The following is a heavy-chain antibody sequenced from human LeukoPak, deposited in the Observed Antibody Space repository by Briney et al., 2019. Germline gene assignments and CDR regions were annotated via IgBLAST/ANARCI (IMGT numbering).Heavy chain of an antibody. V-gene: IGHV3-53*01. CDR1: GFTVSSNY. J-gene: IGHJ3*02. CDR2: IYSDGST. CDR3: ARDLREHGVFDI. Sequence: GGSLRLSCAASGFTVSSNYMSWVRQAPGKELEWVSEIYSDGSTYYAASVKGRFSISRDNSKNTLYLQMNSLRAEDTAVYYCARDLREHGVFDIWGQGTMVTVSS. D-gene: IGHD1-26*01.